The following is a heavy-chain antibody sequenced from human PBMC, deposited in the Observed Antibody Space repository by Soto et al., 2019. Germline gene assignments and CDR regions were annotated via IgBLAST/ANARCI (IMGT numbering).Heavy chain of an antibody. CDR3: ARGGVSTRTFDY. D-gene: IGHD3-3*01. J-gene: IGHJ4*02. V-gene: IGHV5-51*01. CDR1: GYNFAGYW. CDR2: IYPSDSDT. Sequence: GESRNVSCRGSGYNFAGYWIAWVRQMPGKGLELMGIIYPSDSDTRYRPSFQGQVTISADKSISSAYLQWSSLRASDTAMYYCARGGVSTRTFDYWGQGTPVTVSS.